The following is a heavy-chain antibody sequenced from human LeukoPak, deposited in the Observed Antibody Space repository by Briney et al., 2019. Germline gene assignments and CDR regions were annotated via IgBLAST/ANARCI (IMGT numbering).Heavy chain of an antibody. CDR3: ARSRGYYDSSGYYLPYYFDY. Sequence: PSETLSLTCTVSGGSISSNYWSWIRQPPGKELQWIGYIYYSGSTNYNPSLKSRVTISVDTSKNQFSLKLSSVTAADTAVYYCARSRGYYDSSGYYLPYYFDYWGQGTLVTVSS. J-gene: IGHJ4*02. CDR1: GGSISSNY. D-gene: IGHD3-22*01. V-gene: IGHV4-59*01. CDR2: IYYSGST.